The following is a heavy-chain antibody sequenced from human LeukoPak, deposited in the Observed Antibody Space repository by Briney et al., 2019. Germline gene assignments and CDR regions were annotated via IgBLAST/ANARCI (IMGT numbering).Heavy chain of an antibody. CDR3: ARRMATMLAFDI. D-gene: IGHD5-24*01. Sequence: PSETLSLTCTVSGGSISSYYWSWIRQPPGKGLEWIGYIYYSGSTNYNPSLKSRVTISVDTSKNQFSLKLSSVTAADTAVYYCARRMATMLAFDIWGQGTMVTVSS. J-gene: IGHJ3*02. CDR2: IYYSGST. V-gene: IGHV4-59*08. CDR1: GGSISSYY.